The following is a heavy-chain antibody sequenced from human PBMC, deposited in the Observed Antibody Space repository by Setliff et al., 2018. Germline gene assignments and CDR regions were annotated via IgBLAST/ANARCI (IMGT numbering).Heavy chain of an antibody. J-gene: IGHJ4*02. Sequence: SVKVSCKASGGTFSSYAISWVRQAPGQGLEWMGGILPILGIANYAQKFQGRVTITADKSTSTAYMELSSLRSEDTAVYYCARVSPRARKLTGDLDYWGQGTLVTVSS. CDR1: GGTFSSYA. CDR2: ILPILGIA. V-gene: IGHV1-69*10. D-gene: IGHD7-27*01. CDR3: ARVSPRARKLTGDLDY.